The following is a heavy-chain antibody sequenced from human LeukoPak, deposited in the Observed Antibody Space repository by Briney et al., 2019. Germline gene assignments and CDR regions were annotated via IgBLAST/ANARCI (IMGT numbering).Heavy chain of an antibody. CDR1: GYTFTSYA. V-gene: IGHV7-4-1*02. J-gene: IGHJ5*02. CDR2: INTNTGNP. CDR3: ARGAKVMVRGVIDWFDP. Sequence: ASVKVSCKASGYTFTSYAMNWVRQAPGQGLEWMGWINTNTGNPTYAQGFTGRFVFSLDTSVSTAYLQISSLKAEDTAVYYCARGAKVMVRGVIDWFDPWGQGTLVTVSS. D-gene: IGHD3-10*01.